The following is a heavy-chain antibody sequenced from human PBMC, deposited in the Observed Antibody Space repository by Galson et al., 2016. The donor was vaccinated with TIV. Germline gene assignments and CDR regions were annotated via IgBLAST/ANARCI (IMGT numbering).Heavy chain of an antibody. J-gene: IGHJ3*01. CDR1: GFTFEYSA. CDR3: VKEMGDPYDAFDL. V-gene: IGHV3-9*01. D-gene: IGHD3-16*01. CDR2: ISWNSGFI. Sequence: SLRLSCAASGFTFEYSAMHWVRLSPRKGLEWVSHISWNSGFIAYADSVKGRFTTSRDNAKKSLYLQMNNVRAEDTAFYFFVKEMGDPYDAFDLWGQGTMVTVSS.